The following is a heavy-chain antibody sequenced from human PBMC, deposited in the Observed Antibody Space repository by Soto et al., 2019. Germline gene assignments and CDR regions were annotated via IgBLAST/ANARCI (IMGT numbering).Heavy chain of an antibody. J-gene: IGHJ6*02. CDR1: GGSISSSSYY. CDR3: ARQAYYYGSGSYFRPFYYYYGMDV. D-gene: IGHD3-10*01. Sequence: SETLSLTCTVSGGSISSSSYYWGCIRQPPGKGLEWIGSIYYSGSTYYNPSLKSRVTISVDTSKNQFSLKLSSVTAADTAVYYCARQAYYYGSGSYFRPFYYYYGMDVWGQGTTVTVSS. CDR2: IYYSGST. V-gene: IGHV4-39*01.